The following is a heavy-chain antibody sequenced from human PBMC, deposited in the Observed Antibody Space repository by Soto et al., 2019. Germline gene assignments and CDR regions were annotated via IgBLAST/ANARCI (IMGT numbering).Heavy chain of an antibody. Sequence: DWLTSCIRKAQGKGLEWISYISKDSGRATRYADSVKGRFTISRDNAKNSLFLQMNNLTVEDTAVYSCAKKRWAIPDSWGQGTLVTVSS. CDR2: ISKDSGRAT. D-gene: IGHD2-2*01. CDR3: AKKRWAIPDS. V-gene: IGHV3-11*01. CDR1: DWL. J-gene: IGHJ4*02.